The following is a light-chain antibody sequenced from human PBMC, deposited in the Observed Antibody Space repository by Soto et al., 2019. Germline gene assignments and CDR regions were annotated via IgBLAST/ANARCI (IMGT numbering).Light chain of an antibody. CDR3: QQYSSFPWT. V-gene: IGKV1-5*03. CDR2: KAS. Sequence: DIQMTQSPSILSASVGDSVTITCRASQSIGSWLAWYQQTEGKAPKVLIYKASNLERGVPSRFSGSGSGTEFTLTISSLQAADFATYYCQQYSSFPWTFGQGTKVDIK. CDR1: QSIGSW. J-gene: IGKJ1*01.